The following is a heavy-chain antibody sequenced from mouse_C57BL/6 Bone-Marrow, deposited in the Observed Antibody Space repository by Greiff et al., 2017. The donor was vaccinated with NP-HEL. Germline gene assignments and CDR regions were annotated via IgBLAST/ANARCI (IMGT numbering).Heavy chain of an antibody. CDR1: GYAFSSSW. CDR2: IYPGDGDT. V-gene: IGHV1-82*01. Sequence: VQLQQSGPELVKPGASVKISCKASGYAFSSSWMNWVKQRPGKGLEWIGRIYPGDGDTNYNGKFKGKATLTADKSSSTAYMQLSSLTSEDTAVNYCTTEGYDGYYEDFDYWGQGTTLTVSS. CDR3: TTEGYDGYYEDFDY. J-gene: IGHJ2*01. D-gene: IGHD2-3*01.